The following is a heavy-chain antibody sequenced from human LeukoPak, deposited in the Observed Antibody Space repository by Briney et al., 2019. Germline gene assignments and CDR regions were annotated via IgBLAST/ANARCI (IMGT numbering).Heavy chain of an antibody. CDR3: ARGVYGSGYYYYMDV. V-gene: IGHV3-53*01. D-gene: IGHD3-10*01. J-gene: IGHJ6*03. CDR1: GFTDSSNY. CDR2: IYSGGST. Sequence: GGSLRLSCAASGFTDSSNYMSWVRQAPGKGLEWVSVIYSGGSTYYADSVKGRFTISRDNSKNTLYLQMNSLRAEDTAVYYCARGVYGSGYYYYMDVWGKGTTVTVSS.